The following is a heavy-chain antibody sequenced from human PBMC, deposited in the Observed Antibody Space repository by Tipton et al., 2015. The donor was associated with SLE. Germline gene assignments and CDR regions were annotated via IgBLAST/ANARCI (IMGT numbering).Heavy chain of an antibody. D-gene: IGHD4-17*01. V-gene: IGHV3-30*18. CDR3: TKDDHYGDNAPQYFDL. Sequence: SLRLSCAASGFTFSSYGMHWVRQAPGKGLEWVAVIWYDGSNRYYVDSVKGRFTISRDNSKNTLYLQMNSLRAEDTAVYYCTKDDHYGDNAPQYFDLGGRGTLVTVSS. CDR2: IWYDGSNR. CDR1: GFTFSSYG. J-gene: IGHJ2*01.